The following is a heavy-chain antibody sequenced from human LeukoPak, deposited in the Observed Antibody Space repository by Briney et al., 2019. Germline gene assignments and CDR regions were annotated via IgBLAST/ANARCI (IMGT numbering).Heavy chain of an antibody. Sequence: GGSLRLSCAASGFTFSSYAMRWVRQAPGKGLEWVAVISYDGSNKYYAGSVKGRFTISRDNSKNTLYLQMNSLRAEDTAVYYCARDQNTMIVVVITGDIDYWGQGTLVTVSS. CDR3: ARDQNTMIVVVITGDIDY. CDR2: ISYDGSNK. V-gene: IGHV3-30-3*01. J-gene: IGHJ4*02. CDR1: GFTFSSYA. D-gene: IGHD3-22*01.